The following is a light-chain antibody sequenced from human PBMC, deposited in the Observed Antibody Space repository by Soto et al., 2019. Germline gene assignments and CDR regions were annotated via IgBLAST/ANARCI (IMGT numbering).Light chain of an antibody. V-gene: IGKV1-5*03. Sequence: IHMAPYPSTPSASVVGRVTITCRASQSMSRWLAWYQQKPGKAPNLLIYKASSLESGVPSRFSGSGSGTEFTLTISSLQPDDFVTYYCQQYNTYPWTFGQGTKVDI. CDR1: QSMSRW. CDR2: KAS. CDR3: QQYNTYPWT. J-gene: IGKJ1*01.